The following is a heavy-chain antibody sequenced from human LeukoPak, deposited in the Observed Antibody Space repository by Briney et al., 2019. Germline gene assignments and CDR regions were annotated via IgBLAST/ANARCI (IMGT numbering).Heavy chain of an antibody. CDR2: ISSSGTAT. J-gene: IGHJ3*02. V-gene: IGHV3-23*01. CDR3: AKGGTYSREAFDI. D-gene: IGHD1-26*01. CDR1: GFTFGSYA. Sequence: QPGGSLRLSCAASGFTFGSYAMTWVRQAPGKGLESVSTISSSGTATYYADSVKGRFNIYRDNSKNTVYLQMNSLRGEDTALYYCAKGGTYSREAFDIWGQGTMVTVSS.